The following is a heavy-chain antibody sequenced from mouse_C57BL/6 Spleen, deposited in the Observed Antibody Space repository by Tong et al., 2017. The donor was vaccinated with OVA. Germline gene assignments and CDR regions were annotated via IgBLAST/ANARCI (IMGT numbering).Heavy chain of an antibody. CDR1: GFTFSSYG. D-gene: IGHD1-1*01. V-gene: IGHV5-6*01. Sequence: EVQLQESGGDLVKPGGSLKLSCAASGFTFSSYGMSWVRQTPDKRLEWVATISSGGSYTYYPDSVKGRFTISRDNAKNTLYLQMSSLRSEDTAMYYCARQNYGTDYAMDYWGQGTSVTVSS. CDR2: ISSGGSYT. J-gene: IGHJ4*01. CDR3: ARQNYGTDYAMDY.